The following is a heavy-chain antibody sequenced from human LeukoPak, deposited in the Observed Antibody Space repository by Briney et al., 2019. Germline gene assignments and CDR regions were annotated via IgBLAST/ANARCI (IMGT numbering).Heavy chain of an antibody. CDR2: IYHSGST. J-gene: IGHJ3*02. Sequence: PSQTLSLTCAVSGVSISSGGYSWSWIRQPPGKGLEWIGYIYHSGSTYYNPSLKSRVTISVDRSKNQFSLKLSSVTAADTAVYYCARDGVYMTPAVVFDIWGQGTMVTVSS. CDR1: GVSISSGGYS. D-gene: IGHD2-15*01. CDR3: ARDGVYMTPAVVFDI. V-gene: IGHV4-30-2*01.